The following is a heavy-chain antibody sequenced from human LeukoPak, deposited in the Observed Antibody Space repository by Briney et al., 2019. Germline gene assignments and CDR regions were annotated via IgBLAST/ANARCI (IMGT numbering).Heavy chain of an antibody. CDR2: MNPNSGGT. CDR1: GYTVTGYY. Sequence: ASVKVSSKASGYTVTGYYMHSVRQAPGHALEWMGWMNPNSGGTNYAQKFQGRVTMTRDTSISTAYMELSRLRSDDTAVYHCATLYYDILSDPKADAFDIWGQGTMVTVFS. D-gene: IGHD3-9*01. CDR3: ATLYYDILSDPKADAFDI. V-gene: IGHV1-2*02. J-gene: IGHJ3*02.